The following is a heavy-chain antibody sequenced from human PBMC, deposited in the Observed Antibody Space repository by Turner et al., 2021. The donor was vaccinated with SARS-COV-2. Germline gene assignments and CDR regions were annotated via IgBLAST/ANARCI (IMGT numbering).Heavy chain of an antibody. CDR1: GFTFSNYA. Sequence: EVQLLESGGGLVQPGGSLRLSCAASGFTFSNYAMSWVRQAPGKGLEWVSFLSGSGDSTYHADSVKGRFPISRDNSKNTLYLQMNSLRAEDTAVYYCAKVGGWELRRKWFFDLWGRGTLVSVSS. CDR2: LSGSGDST. V-gene: IGHV3-23*01. J-gene: IGHJ2*01. CDR3: AKVGGWELRRKWFFDL. D-gene: IGHD1-26*01.